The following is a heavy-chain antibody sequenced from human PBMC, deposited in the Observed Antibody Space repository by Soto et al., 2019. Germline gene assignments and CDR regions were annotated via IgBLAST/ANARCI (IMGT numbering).Heavy chain of an antibody. V-gene: IGHV1-69*13. CDR3: ARETNDYYDSSGYYNLFDY. D-gene: IGHD3-22*01. CDR1: GGTFSSYA. Sequence: SVKVSCKASGGTFSSYAISWVRQAPGQGHEWMGGIIPIFGTANYAQKFQGRVTITADESTSTAYMELSSLRSEDTAVYYCARETNDYYDSSGYYNLFDYWGQGTLVTVSS. CDR2: IIPIFGTA. J-gene: IGHJ4*02.